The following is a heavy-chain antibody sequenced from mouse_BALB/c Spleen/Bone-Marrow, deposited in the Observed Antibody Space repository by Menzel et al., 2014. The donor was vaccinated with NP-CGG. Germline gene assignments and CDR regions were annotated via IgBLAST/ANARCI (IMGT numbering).Heavy chain of an antibody. Sequence: QVQLQQPGAELVKPGASVKLSCKASGYTFTNYWMHWVKPRPGQGLEWIGEIDPSNGRTNYNEKFKSKATLTVDKSSSTAYMQLSSLTSEDSAVYYCARGFDYWGQGTTLTVSS. J-gene: IGHJ2*01. CDR1: GYTFTNYW. V-gene: IGHV1S81*02. CDR2: IDPSNGRT. CDR3: ARGFDY.